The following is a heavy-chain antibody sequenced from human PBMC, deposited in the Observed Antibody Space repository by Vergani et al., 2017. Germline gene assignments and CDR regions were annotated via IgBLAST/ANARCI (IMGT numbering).Heavy chain of an antibody. D-gene: IGHD3-16*01. V-gene: IGHV4-39*01. CDR2: IYNSGNG. J-gene: IGHJ2*01. CDR3: ASGKYYSDSTSHFRGRYFDV. Sequence: QMQLQESGPGLVKASETLYLTCTVSGDSIISRSYYWGWIRQPPGKGLEWIGSIYNSGNGDSSSSLKSRVTISADTSNNQFSLWLTSVTAADTAVYYCASGKYYSDSTSHFRGRYFDVWGRGTLVTVPS. CDR1: GDSIISRSYY.